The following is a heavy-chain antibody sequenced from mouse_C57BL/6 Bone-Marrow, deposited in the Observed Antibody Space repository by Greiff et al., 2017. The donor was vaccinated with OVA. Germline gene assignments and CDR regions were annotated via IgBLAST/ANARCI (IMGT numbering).Heavy chain of an antibody. CDR1: GYAFTNYL. D-gene: IGHD4-1*01. V-gene: IGHV1-54*01. J-gene: IGHJ3*01. Sequence: VKLMESGAELVRPGTSVKVSCKASGYAFTNYLIEWVKQRPGQGLEWIGVINPGSGGTNYNEKFKGKATLTADKSSSTAYMQLSSLTSEDSAVYFCARSGTLRFAYWGQGTLVTVSA. CDR2: INPGSGGT. CDR3: ARSGTLRFAY.